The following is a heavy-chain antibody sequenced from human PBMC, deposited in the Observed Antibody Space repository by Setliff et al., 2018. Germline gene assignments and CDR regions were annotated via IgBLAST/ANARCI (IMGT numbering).Heavy chain of an antibody. J-gene: IGHJ4*02. CDR3: ARRQYYDSSGYYYEPPLPFDY. Sequence: LSLTCAVYGDSFSGYFWTWIRQPPGKGLEWIGDIDQSGSTNYNPSLKSRLTISVDTSKNQFSLSLSSVTAADTAVYYCARRQYYDSSGYYYEPPLPFDYWGQGTLVTVSS. V-gene: IGHV4-34*01. CDR1: GDSFSGYF. D-gene: IGHD3-22*01. CDR2: IDQSGST.